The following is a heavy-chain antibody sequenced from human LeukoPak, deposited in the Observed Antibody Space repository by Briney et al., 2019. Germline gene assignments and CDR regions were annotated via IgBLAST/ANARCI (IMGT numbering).Heavy chain of an antibody. Sequence: GGSLRLSCAVSGFTISSYAMSWVRQAPGKGLEWASSISVSGGSTYYADSVKGRFTISRDNSKNTLYLQMNSLRAEDTAVYYCAKDIKNYYYYMDVWGKGTTVTVSS. CDR2: ISVSGGST. V-gene: IGHV3-23*01. J-gene: IGHJ6*03. CDR3: AKDIKNYYYYMDV. D-gene: IGHD3-10*01. CDR1: GFTISSYA.